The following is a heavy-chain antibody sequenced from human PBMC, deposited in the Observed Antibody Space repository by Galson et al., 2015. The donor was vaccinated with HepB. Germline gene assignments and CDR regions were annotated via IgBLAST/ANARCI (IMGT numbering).Heavy chain of an antibody. CDR2: ISCEGKTK. CDR3: AQDREEWRGFFDL. V-gene: IGHV3-30*18. CDR1: GFTFSSYA. Sequence: SLRLSCAASGFTFSSYAMSWVRQAPGKGLEWVAVISCEGKTKYYADSVEGRFTISRDNSNSVLYLYMNTLRTEDTAVYYCAQDREEWRGFFDLWGQGSLVTVSS. D-gene: IGHD3-3*01. J-gene: IGHJ4*02.